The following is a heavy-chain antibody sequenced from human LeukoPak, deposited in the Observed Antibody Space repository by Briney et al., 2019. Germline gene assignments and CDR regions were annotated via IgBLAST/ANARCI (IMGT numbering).Heavy chain of an antibody. CDR1: GGSISNYY. CDR2: IYYSGTT. Sequence: PSETLSLTCTVSGGSISNYYWTWIRQPPGKGLEWIGYIYYSGTTNHNPSLKSRVTISVDTSKNQFSLKLSSVTAADTAVYYCARFSSWPVWGQGTLVTVSS. CDR3: ARFSSWPV. D-gene: IGHD6-13*01. J-gene: IGHJ4*02. V-gene: IGHV4-59*01.